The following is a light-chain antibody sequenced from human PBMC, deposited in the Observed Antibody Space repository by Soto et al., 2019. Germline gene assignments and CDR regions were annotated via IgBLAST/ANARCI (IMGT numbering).Light chain of an antibody. Sequence: EIVLTQSPGTLSLSPGERATLSCRASQSVSSSYLAWYQHKPGQAPRLLIYGASSRATGIPDRLSGSGSGTEFTLTISRLEPEDFAVYYCQQYGSSPWALGQGTKVEIK. CDR1: QSVSSSY. V-gene: IGKV3-20*01. CDR3: QQYGSSPWA. CDR2: GAS. J-gene: IGKJ1*01.